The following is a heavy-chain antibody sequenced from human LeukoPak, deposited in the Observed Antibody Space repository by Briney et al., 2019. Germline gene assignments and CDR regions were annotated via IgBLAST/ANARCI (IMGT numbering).Heavy chain of an antibody. CDR2: ISGSGGTT. J-gene: IGHJ4*02. CDR1: GFTFSSYA. V-gene: IGHV3-23*01. D-gene: IGHD2-21*01. CDR3: VLFLRYVDY. Sequence: GGSLRLSCAASGFTFSSYAMSWVRQAPGKGLEWVSTISGSGGTTYYTDSVRGRFTISRDNSNNTLFLQMNSLRAEDAAVYYCVLFLRYVDYWGQGTLVTVSS.